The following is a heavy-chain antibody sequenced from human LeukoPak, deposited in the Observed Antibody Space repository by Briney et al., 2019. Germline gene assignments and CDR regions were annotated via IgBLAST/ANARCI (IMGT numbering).Heavy chain of an antibody. CDR1: GFTFSTYA. Sequence: GGSLRLSCAASGFTFSTYAMSWLRQAPGKGLEWVSAISTSGGGTYYADSVKGRFTISRDNSKNTLYLQMNSPRAEDTAVYYCARDLNYGGSGSYYHYYYYGMDVWGQGTTVTVSS. CDR2: ISTSGGGT. V-gene: IGHV3-23*01. CDR3: ARDLNYGGSGSYYHYYYYGMDV. J-gene: IGHJ6*02. D-gene: IGHD3-10*01.